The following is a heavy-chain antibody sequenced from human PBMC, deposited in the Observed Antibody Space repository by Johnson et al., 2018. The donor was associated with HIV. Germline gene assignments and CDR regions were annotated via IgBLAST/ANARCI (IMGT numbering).Heavy chain of an antibody. V-gene: IGHV3-30-3*01. CDR1: GFTFSSYA. CDR3: ASDLTHAFDI. CDR2: ISYDGSNK. J-gene: IGHJ3*02. Sequence: QVQLVESGGGVVQPGRSLRLSCAASGFTFSSYAMHWVRQAPGKGLEWVAVISYDGSNKYYADSVKGRFTISRDNSKNTLYLQMNSLRAEDTAVYYCASDLTHAFDIWGQGTMVTVSS.